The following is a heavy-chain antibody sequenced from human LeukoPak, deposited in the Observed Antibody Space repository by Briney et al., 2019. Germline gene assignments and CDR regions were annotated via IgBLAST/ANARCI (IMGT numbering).Heavy chain of an antibody. CDR3: ARGSRTWNPDASDI. CDR1: GGSISSGSYF. J-gene: IGHJ3*02. D-gene: IGHD1-1*01. V-gene: IGHV4-61*02. CDR2: IYTSGTP. Sequence: PSETLSLTCTVSGGSISSGSYFWSWIRQPAGRGLEWIGRIYTSGTPNYNPSLRSRVTISIDTSKHQFSLKLSSVTAADTAVYYCARGSRTWNPDASDIWGQGTMVTVSS.